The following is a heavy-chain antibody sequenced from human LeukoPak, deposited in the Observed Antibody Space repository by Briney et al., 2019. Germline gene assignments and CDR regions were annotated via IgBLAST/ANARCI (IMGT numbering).Heavy chain of an antibody. CDR2: ISAYNGNT. CDR3: ARDRGSSSWYYWFDP. V-gene: IGHV1-18*01. J-gene: IGHJ5*02. D-gene: IGHD6-13*01. Sequence: ASVKVSCKASGYTFTSYGISWVRQAPGQGLERMGWISAYNGNTNYAQKLQGRVTMTTDTSTSTAYMELRSLRSDDTAVYYCARDRGSSSWYYWFDPWGQGTLVTVS. CDR1: GYTFTSYG.